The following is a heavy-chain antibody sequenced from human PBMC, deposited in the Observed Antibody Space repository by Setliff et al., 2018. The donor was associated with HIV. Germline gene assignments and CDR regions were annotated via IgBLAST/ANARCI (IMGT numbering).Heavy chain of an antibody. Sequence: PSETLSLTCTISGGSITGHYWSWLRQPPGKGLEWLGEINHSGTTNHNASLNRRVTISVDTSKNQFSLRLSPVTAADTAVYYCARGHLHDTSGYYLRGFDIWGQGTMVTVS. J-gene: IGHJ3*02. CDR1: GGSITGHY. CDR3: ARGHLHDTSGYYLRGFDI. V-gene: IGHV4-34*01. CDR2: INHSGTT. D-gene: IGHD3-22*01.